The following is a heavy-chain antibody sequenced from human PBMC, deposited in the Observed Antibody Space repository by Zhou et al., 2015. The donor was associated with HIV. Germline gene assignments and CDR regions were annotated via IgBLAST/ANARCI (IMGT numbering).Heavy chain of an antibody. CDR1: GGTFSSFG. CDR2: IIPIFGTA. Sequence: QDQFVQSGPAVREPGSSVKVSCKASGGTFSSFGISWVRQAPGQGLQWMGGIIPIFGTATYAQKFQGRVSITADKSSSTAYMELSSLRSEDTALYYCARDWVLYDSAGAGIDVWGQGTMVTVSS. J-gene: IGHJ3*01. V-gene: IGHV1-69*14. D-gene: IGHD3-22*01. CDR3: ARDWVLYDSAGAGIDV.